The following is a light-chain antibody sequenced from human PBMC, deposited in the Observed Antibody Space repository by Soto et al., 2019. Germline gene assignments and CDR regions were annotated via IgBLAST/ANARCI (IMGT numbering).Light chain of an antibody. CDR3: QQHGISHIT. CDR2: RAS. CDR1: QSVSSNY. J-gene: IGKJ5*01. V-gene: IGKV3-20*01. Sequence: ETSLTQSPGTLSLSPGERATLSCRASQSVSSNYLAWYQQKPGQAPRLLIYRASSRATGIPDRFSGSGSGTDFTLTISRLEPEDFAVYYCQQHGISHITFGQGTRLEIK.